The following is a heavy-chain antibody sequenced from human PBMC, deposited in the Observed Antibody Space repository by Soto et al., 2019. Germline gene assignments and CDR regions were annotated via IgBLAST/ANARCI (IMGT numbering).Heavy chain of an antibody. CDR3: ARQFDYDSSGYYYAY. D-gene: IGHD3-22*01. Sequence: QVQLVQSGAEVKKPGSSVKVSCKASGGTFSRYTISWVRQAPGQGLEWMGGIIPIFGTANYAQKFQGRVTITADESTSTAYMELSRLRSEDTAVYYCARQFDYDSSGYYYAYWGHGTLVTVSS. V-gene: IGHV1-69*01. CDR1: GGTFSRYT. J-gene: IGHJ4*01. CDR2: IIPIFGTA.